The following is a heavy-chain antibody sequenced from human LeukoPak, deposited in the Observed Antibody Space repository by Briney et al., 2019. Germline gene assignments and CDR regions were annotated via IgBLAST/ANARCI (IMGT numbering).Heavy chain of an antibody. Sequence: GGSLRLSCAASGFTFSSYAMSWVRQAPGKGLEWASAISGSGGSTYYADSVKGRFTISRDNSKNTLYLQMNSLRAEDTAVYYCAKPYDSSGYYQHTCDYWGQGTLVTVSS. V-gene: IGHV3-23*01. CDR1: GFTFSSYA. J-gene: IGHJ4*02. D-gene: IGHD3-22*01. CDR3: AKPYDSSGYYQHTCDY. CDR2: ISGSGGST.